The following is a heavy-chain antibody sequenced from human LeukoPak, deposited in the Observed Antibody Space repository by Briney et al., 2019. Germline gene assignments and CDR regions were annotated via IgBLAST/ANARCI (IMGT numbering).Heavy chain of an antibody. J-gene: IGHJ4*02. D-gene: IGHD4-17*01. CDR2: INPNSGVT. CDR3: AGDNGYGDLDY. V-gene: IGHV1-2*02. Sequence: GASVKVSCKASGYTFTGYYMHWVRQAPGQGLEWMGWINPNSGVTNYAQRFQGRVTMTRDTSISTAYMELSRLRSDDTAVYYCAGDNGYGDLDYWGQGTLVTVSS. CDR1: GYTFTGYY.